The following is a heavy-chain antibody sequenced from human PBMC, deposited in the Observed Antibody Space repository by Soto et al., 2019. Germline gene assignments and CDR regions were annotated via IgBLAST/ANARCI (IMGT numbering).Heavy chain of an antibody. CDR1: GGSISSSNW. CDR2: IYHSGST. CDR3: ARKRSYDSSDYQLYYFDY. Sequence: SETLSLTCAVSGGSISSSNWWSWVRQPPGKGLEWIGEIYHSGSTNYNPSLKSRVTISVDKSKNQFSLKLISMTAADTAMYYCARKRSYDSSDYQLYYFDYWGQGTLVTVSS. J-gene: IGHJ4*02. D-gene: IGHD3-22*01. V-gene: IGHV4-4*02.